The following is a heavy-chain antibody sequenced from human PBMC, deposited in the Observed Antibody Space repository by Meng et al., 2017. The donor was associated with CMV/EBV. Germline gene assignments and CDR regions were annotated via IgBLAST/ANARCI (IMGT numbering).Heavy chain of an antibody. CDR2: IYSGGST. V-gene: IGHV3-53*01. CDR1: GFTVSSNY. Sequence: GGSLRLSCAASGFTVSSNYMSWVRQAPGKGLEGVSVIYSGGSTYYADSVKGRFTISRDNSKNTLYLQMNSLRAEDTAVYYCAREGGGSTRGYYFDYWGQGTLVTVSS. D-gene: IGHD2-2*01. CDR3: AREGGGSTRGYYFDY. J-gene: IGHJ4*02.